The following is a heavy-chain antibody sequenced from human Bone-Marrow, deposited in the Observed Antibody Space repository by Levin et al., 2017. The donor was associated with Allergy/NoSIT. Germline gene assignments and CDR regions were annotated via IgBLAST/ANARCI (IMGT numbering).Heavy chain of an antibody. V-gene: IGHV3-21*01. CDR1: GFTFSIYS. Sequence: GGSLRLSCTVSGFTFSIYSINWVRQAPGKGLEWVSSISSSGSDMYYVDSVRGRFTISRDNAKNSLTLQMNSLIAEDTAVYYCARGIIGDVRVAHKEAFDIWGQGTMVSVSS. CDR3: ARGIIGDVRVAHKEAFDI. D-gene: IGHD2-8*02. J-gene: IGHJ3*02. CDR2: ISSSGSDM.